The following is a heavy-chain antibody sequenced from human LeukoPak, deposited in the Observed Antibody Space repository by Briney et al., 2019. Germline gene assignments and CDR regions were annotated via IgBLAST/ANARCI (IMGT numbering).Heavy chain of an antibody. J-gene: IGHJ4*02. CDR2: IYTSGST. Sequence: PSETLSLTCTVSGGSISSGSYYWSWIRQPAGKGLEWIGRIYTSGSTNYNPSLKSRVTISVDTSKNQFSLKLSSVTAADTAVYYCAREIPWFGELSWYYFDYWGQGTLFTVSS. CDR1: GGSISSGSYY. V-gene: IGHV4-61*02. D-gene: IGHD3-10*01. CDR3: AREIPWFGELSWYYFDY.